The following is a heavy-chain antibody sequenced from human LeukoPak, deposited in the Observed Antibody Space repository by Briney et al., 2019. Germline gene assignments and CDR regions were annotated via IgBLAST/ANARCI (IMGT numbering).Heavy chain of an antibody. J-gene: IGHJ4*02. CDR2: ISAYNGNT. CDR3: ARDGTYSSSWYGIDY. V-gene: IGHV1-18*01. D-gene: IGHD6-13*01. Sequence: ASVKVSCKASGYTFTNYGISWVRQAPGQGLEWMGWISAYNGNTNYAPKLQGRVTMTTDTSTSTAYMELRSLRSDDTAVYYCARDGTYSSSWYGIDYWGQGTLVTVSS. CDR1: GYTFTNYG.